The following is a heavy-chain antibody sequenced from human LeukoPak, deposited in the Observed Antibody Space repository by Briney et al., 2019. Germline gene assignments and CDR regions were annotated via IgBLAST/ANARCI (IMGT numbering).Heavy chain of an antibody. CDR2: ISGSGGST. CDR1: GFTFSSYA. D-gene: IGHD1-26*01. J-gene: IGHJ3*02. Sequence: GGSLRLSCAASGFTFSSYAMSWVRQAPGKGLEWVSAISGSGGSTYYADSVKGRFTISRDNAKNSLYLQMNSLRAEDTAVYYCAREWVVGATIDAFDIWGQGTMVTVSS. CDR3: AREWVVGATIDAFDI. V-gene: IGHV3-23*01.